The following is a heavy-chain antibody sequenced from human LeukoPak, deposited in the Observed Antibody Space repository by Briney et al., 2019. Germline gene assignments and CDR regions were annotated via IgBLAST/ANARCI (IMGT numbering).Heavy chain of an antibody. CDR1: GGTFSSYA. J-gene: IGHJ4*02. Sequence: GASVKVSCKXSGGTFSSYAISWVRQAPGQGLERMGRIIPIFGTANYAQKFQGRVTITTDESTSTAYMELSSLRSEDTAVYYCARDSYYDSSGPSFDYWGQGTLVTVSS. CDR3: ARDSYYDSSGPSFDY. V-gene: IGHV1-69*05. D-gene: IGHD3-22*01. CDR2: IIPIFGTA.